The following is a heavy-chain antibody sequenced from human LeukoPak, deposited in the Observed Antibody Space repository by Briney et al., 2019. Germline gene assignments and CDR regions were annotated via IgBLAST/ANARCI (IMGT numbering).Heavy chain of an antibody. V-gene: IGHV3-66*01. J-gene: IGHJ6*02. CDR1: GFTVSSNY. Sequence: GGSLRLSCAASGFTVSSNYMSWVRQAPGKGLEWVSVIYSGGSTYYADSVKGRFTISRDNSKNTLYLQMNSLRAEDTAVYYCAREGVGALYYYYYYGMDVWGQGTTVTVSS. D-gene: IGHD1-26*01. CDR3: AREGVGALYYYYYYGMDV. CDR2: IYSGGST.